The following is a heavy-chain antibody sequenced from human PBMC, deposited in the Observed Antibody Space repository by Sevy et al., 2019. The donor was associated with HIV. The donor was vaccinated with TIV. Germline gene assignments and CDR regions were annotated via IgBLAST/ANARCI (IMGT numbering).Heavy chain of an antibody. D-gene: IGHD3-3*01. CDR2: IYYSGST. V-gene: IGHV4-59*01. CDR3: AREYRRPYYDFWSGYYAAASFNWFDP. Sequence: SETLSLTCTVSGGSISSYYWSWIRQPPGKGLEWIGYIYYSGSTNYNPSLKSRVTISVDTSKNQFSLKLSSVTAADTAVYYSAREYRRPYYDFWSGYYAAASFNWFDPWGQGTLVTVSS. J-gene: IGHJ5*02. CDR1: GGSISSYY.